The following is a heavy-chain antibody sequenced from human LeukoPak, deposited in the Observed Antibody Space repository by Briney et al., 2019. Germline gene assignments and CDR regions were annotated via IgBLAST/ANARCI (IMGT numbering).Heavy chain of an antibody. D-gene: IGHD3-9*01. CDR3: ARELTGYSNRYFDY. CDR2: IYYSGST. Sequence: PSETLSLTCTVSGGSISPYYWSWIRQPPGKGLEWIGYIYYSGSTNYNPSLKSRVTISVDTSKNQFSLKLSSVTAADTAVYYCARELTGYSNRYFDYWGQGTLVTVSS. J-gene: IGHJ4*02. CDR1: GGSISPYY. V-gene: IGHV4-59*12.